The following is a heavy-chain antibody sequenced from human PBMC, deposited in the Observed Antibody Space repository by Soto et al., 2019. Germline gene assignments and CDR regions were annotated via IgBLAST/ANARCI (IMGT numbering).Heavy chain of an antibody. V-gene: IGHV4-59*01. D-gene: IGHD6-19*01. J-gene: IGHJ4*02. CDR3: ARGIKSGWPFDY. Sequence: SETLSLTCDVSGGSISSYYWRWIRQPPGKGLEWIGYIYYSGSTHYKPSLKRRVTISVDTSKNQFSLKLSSVTAADTAVYYCARGIKSGWPFDYWGQGTLVTVS. CDR2: IYYSGST. CDR1: GGSISSYY.